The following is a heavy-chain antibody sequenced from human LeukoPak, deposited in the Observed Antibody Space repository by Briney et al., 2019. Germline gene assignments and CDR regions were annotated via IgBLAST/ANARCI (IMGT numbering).Heavy chain of an antibody. CDR2: IKEDGSEK. Sequence: GGSLRLSCAASGFTFNNYWMTWVRQAPEKGLEWVASIKEDGSEKYYVDSVKGRFTISRDNANYLVYLQMNSLRAEDTAVYYCARECLQGYHEGSGFEYWGHGTLVTVSS. J-gene: IGHJ4*01. CDR1: GFTFNNYW. D-gene: IGHD2-15*01. V-gene: IGHV3-7*01. CDR3: ARECLQGYHEGSGFEY.